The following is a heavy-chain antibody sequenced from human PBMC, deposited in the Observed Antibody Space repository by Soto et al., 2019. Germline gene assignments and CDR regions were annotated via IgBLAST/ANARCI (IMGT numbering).Heavy chain of an antibody. CDR2: ISGSGGST. J-gene: IGHJ6*02. V-gene: IGHV3-23*01. Sequence: GGSLRLSCAASGFTFSSYAMSWVRQAPGKGLEWVSAISGSGGSTYYADSVKGRFTISRDNSKNTLYLQMNSLGAEDTAVYYCAKGVVSMITFGGVIVIPDYYYYGMDVWGQGTTVTVSS. CDR3: AKGVVSMITFGGVIVIPDYYYYGMDV. CDR1: GFTFSSYA. D-gene: IGHD3-16*02.